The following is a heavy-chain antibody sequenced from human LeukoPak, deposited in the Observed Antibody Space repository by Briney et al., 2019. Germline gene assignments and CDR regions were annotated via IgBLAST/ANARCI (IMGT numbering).Heavy chain of an antibody. CDR1: GYTFTSYG. J-gene: IGHJ4*02. D-gene: IGHD3-22*01. V-gene: IGHV1-18*01. CDR3: ARPYYDSSAPPYDY. CDR2: ISAYNGNT. Sequence: ASVKVSCKACGYTFTSYGISWVRQAPGQGLEWMGWISAYNGNTNYAQKLQGRVTMTTDTSTSTAYMELRSLRSDDTAVYYCARPYYDSSAPPYDYWGQGTLVTVSS.